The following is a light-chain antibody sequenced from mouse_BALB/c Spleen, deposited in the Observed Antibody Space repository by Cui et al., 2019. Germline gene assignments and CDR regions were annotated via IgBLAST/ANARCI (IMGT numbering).Light chain of an antibody. CDR3: QQYHSYPPMLT. CDR1: SCVSY. J-gene: IGKJ5*01. V-gene: IGKV4-61*01. CDR2: RTS. Sequence: QIVLTHSPAIMSASPGEKVTISCSASSCVSYMYWYQQKPGSSPKPWIFRTSNLASGVPARFSGSGSGTSYSLTISSMEAEDAATYYCQQYHSYPPMLTFGAGTKLELK.